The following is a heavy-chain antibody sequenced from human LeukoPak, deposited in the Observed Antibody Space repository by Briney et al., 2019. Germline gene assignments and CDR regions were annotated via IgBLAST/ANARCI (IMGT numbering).Heavy chain of an antibody. CDR2: ISAYNGNT. V-gene: IGHV1-18*01. CDR1: AYTFTIYG. J-gene: IGHJ4*02. CDR3: ARRDYGAVAGLFDY. Sequence: SLKDSCKASAYTFTIYGISWVRQSPGQGLEWMGWISAYNGNTNYAQKLQGRVTMTTDTFMSTGYMELRSLRSDDTAVYYCARRDYGAVAGLFDYWGQGTLVTVAS. D-gene: IGHD6-19*01.